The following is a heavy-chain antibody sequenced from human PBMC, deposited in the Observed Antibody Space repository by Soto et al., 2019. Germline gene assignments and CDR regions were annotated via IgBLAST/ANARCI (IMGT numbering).Heavy chain of an antibody. Sequence: PSPTLSLTCAISGDSFSSNIAAWNWIRQSPSRGLEWLGRTYYRSKWHNDYALSVKSRITINPDTSKNQFSLQLNSVTPEDTAVYYCARGGSSWVTYNWFDPWGQGTMVTVSS. CDR1: GDSFSSNIAA. J-gene: IGHJ5*02. CDR3: ARGGSSWVTYNWFDP. CDR2: TYYRSKWHN. V-gene: IGHV6-1*01. D-gene: IGHD6-13*01.